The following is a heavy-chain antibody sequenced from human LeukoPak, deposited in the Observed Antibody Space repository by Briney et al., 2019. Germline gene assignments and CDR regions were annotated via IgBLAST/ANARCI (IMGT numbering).Heavy chain of an antibody. CDR2: IYYSGST. V-gene: IGHV4-59*01. Sequence: PSGTLSLTCTVSGGSISSYYWSWIRQPPGKGLEWIGYIYYSGSTNYNPSLKSRVTISIDTSKNQFSLKLSSVTAADTAVYYCVTGGSYNILTGYSYFDYWGQGTLVTVSS. CDR1: GGSISSYY. D-gene: IGHD3-9*01. CDR3: VTGGSYNILTGYSYFDY. J-gene: IGHJ4*02.